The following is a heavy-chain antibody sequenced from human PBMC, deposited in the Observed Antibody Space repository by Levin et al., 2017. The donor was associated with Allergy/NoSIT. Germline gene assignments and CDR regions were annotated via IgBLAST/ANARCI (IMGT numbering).Heavy chain of an antibody. D-gene: IGHD1/OR15-1a*01. V-gene: IGHV3-7*04. CDR3: ARGNWNIFDY. Sequence: GGSLRLSCVASGFIFNNYWMSWVRQAPGKGLEWVANMKGDGSEEYYVDSVKGRFTISRDNAKNSLYLQLNSLRAEDTAVYYCARGNWNIFDYWGQGTLVTVSS. CDR1: GFIFNNYW. J-gene: IGHJ4*02. CDR2: MKGDGSEE.